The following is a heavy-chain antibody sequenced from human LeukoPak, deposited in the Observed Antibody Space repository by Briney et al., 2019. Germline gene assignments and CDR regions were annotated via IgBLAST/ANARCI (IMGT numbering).Heavy chain of an antibody. V-gene: IGHV4-30-2*01. CDR1: GGSISSGDYY. Sequence: SETLSLTCTVSGGSISSGDYYWSWIRQPPGKGLEWIGYISRSGSTYYNPSLKSRVTISVDTSKNQFSLKLSSVTAADTAVYYCARDEGSNEPGAFDYWGQGTLVTVSS. J-gene: IGHJ4*02. CDR2: ISRSGST. CDR3: ARDEGSNEPGAFDY. D-gene: IGHD1-26*01.